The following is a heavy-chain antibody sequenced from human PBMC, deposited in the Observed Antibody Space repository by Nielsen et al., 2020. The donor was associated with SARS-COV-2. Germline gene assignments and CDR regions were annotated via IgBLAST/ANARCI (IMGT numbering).Heavy chain of an antibody. J-gene: IGHJ6*02. V-gene: IGHV4-31*03. CDR3: APASSGYAPYNYGMDV. CDR1: GGSISSGGYY. D-gene: IGHD5-12*01. Sequence: SETRSLTCTVSGGSISSGGYYWSWIRHHPGKGLEWIGYIYFSGRTCYNPSLQSRVTISVDTSKNQFSLSLRSVPHSDTAVYYCAPASSGYAPYNYGMDVWGQGTTVTVSS. CDR2: IYFSGRT.